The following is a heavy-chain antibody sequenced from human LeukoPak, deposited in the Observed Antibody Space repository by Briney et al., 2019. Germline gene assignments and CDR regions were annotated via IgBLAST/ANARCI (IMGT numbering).Heavy chain of an antibody. V-gene: IGHV4-34*01. J-gene: IGHJ5*02. CDR1: GFTFSDYY. CDR2: INHSGST. D-gene: IGHD1-7*01. Sequence: GSLRLSCAASGFTFSDYYMSWIRQPPGKGLEWIGEINHSGSTNYNPSLKSRVTISVDTSKNQFSLKLSSVTAADTAVYYCARGPFRIGTTGWFDPWGQGTLVTVSS. CDR3: ARGPFRIGTTGWFDP.